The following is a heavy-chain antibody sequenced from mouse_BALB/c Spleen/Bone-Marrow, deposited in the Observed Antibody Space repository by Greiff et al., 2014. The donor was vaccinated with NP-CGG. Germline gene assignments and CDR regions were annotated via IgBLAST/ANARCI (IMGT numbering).Heavy chain of an antibody. CDR3: ARSRMRYGAMDY. D-gene: IGHD2-10*02. CDR1: GFTFSDYY. Sequence: EVQLVESGGGLVKPGGSLKLSCAASGFTFSDYYIYWLRQTPGKRLEWVATISDGVNYSYYPDSVKGRFTISRDNAKNNLYLQMSSLKSEDTAMYYCARSRMRYGAMDYWGQGTSVTVFS. CDR2: ISDGVNYS. V-gene: IGHV5-4*02. J-gene: IGHJ4*01.